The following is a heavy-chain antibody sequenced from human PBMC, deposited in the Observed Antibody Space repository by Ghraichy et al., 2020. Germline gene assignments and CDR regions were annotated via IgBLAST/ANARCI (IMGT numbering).Heavy chain of an antibody. J-gene: IGHJ6*03. Sequence: ETLSLTCAVYGGSFSGYYWSWIRQPPGKGLEWIGEIDHSGSTNYNPSLKSRVTISVDTSKNQFSLKLSSVTAADTAVYYCARLAELWAFYYYYYMDVWGKGTTVTVSS. V-gene: IGHV4-34*01. CDR1: GGSFSGYY. D-gene: IGHD5-18*01. CDR2: IDHSGST. CDR3: ARLAELWAFYYYYYMDV.